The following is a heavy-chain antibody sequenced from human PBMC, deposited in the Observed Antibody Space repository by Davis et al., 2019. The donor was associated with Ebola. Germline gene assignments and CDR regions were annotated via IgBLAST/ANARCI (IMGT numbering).Heavy chain of an antibody. D-gene: IGHD4-11*01. CDR2: IYYSGTT. CDR1: GGSISSSSYY. V-gene: IGHV4-39*07. CDR3: ARDSDDYSFDY. J-gene: IGHJ4*02. Sequence: SETLSLTCTVSGGSISSSSYYWGWIRQPPGKGLEWIGIIYYSGTTHYNPSLKSRVTISVDTSKNQFSLKLSSVTAADTAVYYCARDSDDYSFDYWGQGTLVTVSS.